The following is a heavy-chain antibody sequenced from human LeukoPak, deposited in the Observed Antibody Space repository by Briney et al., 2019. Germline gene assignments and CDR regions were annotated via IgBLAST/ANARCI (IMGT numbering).Heavy chain of an antibody. CDR2: IYYSGST. Sequence: PSETLSLTCAVYGGSFSGYYWSWIRQPPGKGLEWIGYIYYSGSTNYNPSLKSRVTISVDTSKNQLSLKLSSVTAADTAVYYCARVEYAREIRYWGQGTLVTVSS. V-gene: IGHV4-59*01. CDR1: GGSFSGYY. CDR3: ARVEYAREIRY. J-gene: IGHJ4*02. D-gene: IGHD2-8*01.